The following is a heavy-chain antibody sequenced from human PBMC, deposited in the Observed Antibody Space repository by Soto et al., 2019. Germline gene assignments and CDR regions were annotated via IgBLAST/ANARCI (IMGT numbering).Heavy chain of an antibody. J-gene: IGHJ4*02. CDR1: YP. V-gene: IGHV4-30-2*03. CDR3: ARCYVGIDY. CDR2: IYHSGST. D-gene: IGHD2-2*01. Sequence: YPRIMISQPPGKGLEWIGSIYHSGSTYYNPSLKSRVTISVDTSKNQFSLKLSSVTAADTAVYYCARCYVGIDYWGQGTLVTVSS.